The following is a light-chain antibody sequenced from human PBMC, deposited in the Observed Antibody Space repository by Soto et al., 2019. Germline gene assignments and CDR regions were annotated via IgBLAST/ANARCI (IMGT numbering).Light chain of an antibody. CDR2: DAS. V-gene: IGKV3-11*01. J-gene: IGKJ3*01. CDR3: HQRSNGTRT. CDR1: QSIXSY. Sequence: IELTQSPATLCLSPGERATLSCRASQSIXSYLAWYQQKPGQAPRLLXYDASNRARGSPARLSGSGSGTAFTLTISSRDPYDFVVYYWHQRSNGTRTFGPGTKVDIK.